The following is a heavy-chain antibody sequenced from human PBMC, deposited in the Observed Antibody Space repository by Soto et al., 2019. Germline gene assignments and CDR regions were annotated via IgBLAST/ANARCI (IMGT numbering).Heavy chain of an antibody. CDR3: ARSPRGGWPGWFDP. J-gene: IGHJ5*02. Sequence: SETLSLTCTVSGGSISSGGYYWSWIRQHPGKGLEWIGYIYYSGSTYYNPSLKSRVTISVDTSKNQFSLKLSSVTAADTAVYYCARSPRGGWPGWFDPWGQGTLVTVSS. V-gene: IGHV4-31*03. CDR1: GGSISSGGYY. CDR2: IYYSGST. D-gene: IGHD2-15*01.